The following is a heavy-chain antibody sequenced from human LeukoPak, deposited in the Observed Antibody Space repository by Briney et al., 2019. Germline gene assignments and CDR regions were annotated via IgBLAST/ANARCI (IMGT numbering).Heavy chain of an antibody. Sequence: PSGTLSLTCAVSGGSISNSNWWSWVRQSPGKGLEWIGEIYHSGSTNYNPSLKSRVTISVDTSKNQFSLKLSSVTAADTAVYYCARDESSGFDYWGQGTLVTVSS. CDR3: ARDESSGFDY. CDR1: GGSISNSNW. J-gene: IGHJ4*02. CDR2: IYHSGST. V-gene: IGHV4-4*02. D-gene: IGHD3-22*01.